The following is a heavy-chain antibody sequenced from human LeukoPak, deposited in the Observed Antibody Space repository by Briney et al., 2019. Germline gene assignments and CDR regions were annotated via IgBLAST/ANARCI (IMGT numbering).Heavy chain of an antibody. CDR2: INHSGST. V-gene: IGHV4-34*01. J-gene: IGHJ5*02. D-gene: IGHD3-3*01. CDR3: ARGVALRFLEWLFHRGYNWFDP. CDR1: GGSFSGYY. Sequence: SETLSLTCAVYGGSFSGYYWSWIRQPPGKGLEWIGEINHSGSTNYNPSLKSRVTISVDTSKNQFSLKLSSVTAADTAVYYCARGVALRFLEWLFHRGYNWFDPWGQGTLVTVSS.